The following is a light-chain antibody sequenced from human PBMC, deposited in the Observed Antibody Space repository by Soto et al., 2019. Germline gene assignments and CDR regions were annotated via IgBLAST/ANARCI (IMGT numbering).Light chain of an antibody. J-gene: IGKJ1*01. Sequence: DIQMTHSPSSLSSSVVYRVTITCRASQSIGRYLNWYQQTPGRAPKFLISAASSLQSGVPSRFSGSGSGTEFTLTISSLQPDDFATYYCQQYNSYWTFGQGTKVDIK. CDR2: AAS. V-gene: IGKV1-16*01. CDR1: QSIGRY. CDR3: QQYNSYWT.